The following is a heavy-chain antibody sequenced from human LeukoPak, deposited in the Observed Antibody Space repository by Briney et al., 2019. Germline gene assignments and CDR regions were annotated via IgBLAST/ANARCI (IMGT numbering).Heavy chain of an antibody. J-gene: IGHJ4*02. CDR2: ISTSSSYI. Sequence: GGSLRLSCAASGFTFSDYYMNWVRQAPGKGLEWVSFISTSSSYIHYADSVKGRFTISRDNAKNSLYLQMNSLRAEDTAVYYCARNNGRYGSGDIDYWGQGTLVTVSS. V-gene: IGHV3-21*01. CDR3: ARNNGRYGSGDIDY. D-gene: IGHD3-10*01. CDR1: GFTFSDYY.